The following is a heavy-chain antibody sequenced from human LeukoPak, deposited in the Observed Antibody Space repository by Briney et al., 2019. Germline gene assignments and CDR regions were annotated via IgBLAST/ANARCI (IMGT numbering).Heavy chain of an antibody. D-gene: IGHD4-23*01. CDR2: ITGSGDNI. V-gene: IGHV3-23*01. CDR3: AKSVAASYYYLDV. Sequence: GGSLRLSCAASGFIFSNYGMTWVRQAPGKGLEWVSSITGSGDNIYNTDSVKGRFTISRDNSKSTLYLQMNTLRSDDSAVYYCAKSVAASYYYLDVWGKGTTVTVSS. J-gene: IGHJ6*03. CDR1: GFIFSNYG.